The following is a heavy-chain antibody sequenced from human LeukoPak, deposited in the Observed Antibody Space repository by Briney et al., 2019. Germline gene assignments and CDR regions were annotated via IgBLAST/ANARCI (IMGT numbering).Heavy chain of an antibody. V-gene: IGHV3-11*06. CDR1: GFTFSDYY. D-gene: IGHD1-26*01. J-gene: IGHJ4*02. Sequence: GGSLRLSCAASGFTFSDYYMSWIRQAPGKGLEWVSSISNCSRYIYYADSVKGRFTISRDNAKNSLYLQMNSLRAEDTAVYYCARGWELLGANFDYWGQGTLVTISS. CDR2: ISNCSRYI. CDR3: ARGWELLGANFDY.